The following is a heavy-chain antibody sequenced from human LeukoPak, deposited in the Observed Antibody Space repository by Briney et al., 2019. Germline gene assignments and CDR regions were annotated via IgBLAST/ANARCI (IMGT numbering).Heavy chain of an antibody. J-gene: IGHJ4*02. CDR3: ARIGIAVAGPFDY. D-gene: IGHD6-19*01. CDR2: IYYSGST. V-gene: IGHV4-39*07. CDR1: GGSISSSSYY. Sequence: PSETLSLTCTVSGGSISSSSYYWGWIRQPPGEGLEWIGSIYYSGSTYYNPSLKSRVTISVDTSKNQFSLKLSSVTAADTAVYYCARIGIAVAGPFDYWGQGTLVTVSS.